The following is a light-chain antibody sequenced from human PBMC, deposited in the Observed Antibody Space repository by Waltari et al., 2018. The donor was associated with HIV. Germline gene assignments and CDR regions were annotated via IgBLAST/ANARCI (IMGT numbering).Light chain of an antibody. V-gene: IGLV2-8*01. CDR3: TSYAGRNTFV. CDR1: TSDVGSYNY. Sequence: QSALTQPPSASGSPGQSVTISCTGKTSDVGSYNYFSWYQHHPGKAPKPLIYEVFKRPSGVPDRLSGSKSGNTASLTVSGLQAEDEADYYCTSYAGRNTFVFGGGTKLTVL. CDR2: EVF. J-gene: IGLJ2*01.